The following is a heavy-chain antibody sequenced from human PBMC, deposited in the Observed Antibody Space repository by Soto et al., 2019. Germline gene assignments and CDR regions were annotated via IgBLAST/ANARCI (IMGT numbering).Heavy chain of an antibody. CDR3: AREGLHHGYYYGMDV. J-gene: IGHJ6*02. CDR1: GFTFSSYD. V-gene: IGHV3-13*05. CDR2: IGTAGDP. Sequence: EVQLVESGGGLVQPGGSLRLSCAASGFTFSSYDMHWVRQATGKGLEWVSAIGTAGDPYYPGSVKGRFTISRENAKNSLYLQMNSLRAGDTAVYYCAREGLHHGYYYGMDVWGQGTTVTVSS. D-gene: IGHD5-12*01.